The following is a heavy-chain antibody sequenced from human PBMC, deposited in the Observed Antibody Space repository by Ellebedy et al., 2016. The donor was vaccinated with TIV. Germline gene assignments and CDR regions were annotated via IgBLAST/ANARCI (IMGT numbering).Heavy chain of an antibody. CDR3: ARRPEGVSITIFGVVTYGMDV. D-gene: IGHD3-3*01. Sequence: MPSEILSLTCAVYGGSFSGYYWSWIRQPPGKGLEWIGEINHSGSTNYNPSLKSRVTISVDTSTNQFSLKLSSVTAADTAVYYCARRPEGVSITIFGVVTYGMDVWGQGTTVTVSS. CDR2: INHSGST. CDR1: GGSFSGYY. V-gene: IGHV4-34*01. J-gene: IGHJ6*02.